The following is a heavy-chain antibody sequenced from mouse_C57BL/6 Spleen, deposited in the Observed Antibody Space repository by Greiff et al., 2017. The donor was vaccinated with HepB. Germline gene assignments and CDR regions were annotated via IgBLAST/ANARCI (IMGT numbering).Heavy chain of an antibody. CDR3: ARSYYSIYYAMDY. V-gene: IGHV1-72*01. Sequence: QVQLQQPGAELVKPGASVKLSCKASGYTFTSYWMHWVKQRPGRGLEWIGRIDPKSGGTKYNEKFKSKATLTVDKPSSTAYMQLSSLTSEDSAVYYCARSYYSIYYAMDYWGQGTSVTVSS. CDR2: IDPKSGGT. J-gene: IGHJ4*01. D-gene: IGHD2-5*01. CDR1: GYTFTSYW.